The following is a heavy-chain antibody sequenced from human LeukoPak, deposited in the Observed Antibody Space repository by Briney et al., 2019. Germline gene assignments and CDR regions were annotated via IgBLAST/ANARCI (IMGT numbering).Heavy chain of an antibody. Sequence: RGSLRLSCAASGFTVSHHYMSWVRQAPGKGLEWISGIYSDGGTYYADSVKGRFTISRHNSDSTLCLQMDSLKREDTGVYYCARQNHWSGRFSYYFDYWGQGTLVTVSS. J-gene: IGHJ4*02. V-gene: IGHV3-53*04. CDR1: GFTVSHHY. CDR3: ARQNHWSGRFSYYFDY. CDR2: IYSDGGT. D-gene: IGHD1-26*01.